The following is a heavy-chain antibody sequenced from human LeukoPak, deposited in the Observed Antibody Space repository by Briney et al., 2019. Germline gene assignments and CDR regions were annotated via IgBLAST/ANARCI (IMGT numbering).Heavy chain of an antibody. J-gene: IGHJ4*02. D-gene: IGHD3-22*01. CDR3: ARDRGPRGYDSSAYY. Sequence: PGGSRRLSCAASGFTFRSYWMQWVRHSPGKWLVWVSRINSDGSSTTYADSVKGRFTISRDNAKNTLYLQMNSLRAEDTAVYYCARDRGPRGYDSSAYYWGQGILVTVSS. CDR2: INSDGSST. CDR1: GFTFRSYW. V-gene: IGHV3-74*01.